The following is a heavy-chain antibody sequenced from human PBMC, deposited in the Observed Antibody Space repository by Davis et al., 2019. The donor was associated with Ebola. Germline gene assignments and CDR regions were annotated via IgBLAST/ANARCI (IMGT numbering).Heavy chain of an antibody. Sequence: GGSLRLSCAASGFTFSSYGMHWVRQAPGKGLEWVAVISYDGSNKYYADSVEGRFTISRDNSRNTLYLQMNSLRAEDAAVYYCAKNAGGTTTRFITSWGQGTLVTVSS. V-gene: IGHV3-30*18. CDR3: AKNAGGTTTRFITS. CDR2: ISYDGSNK. CDR1: GFTFSSYG. D-gene: IGHD3-22*01. J-gene: IGHJ4*02.